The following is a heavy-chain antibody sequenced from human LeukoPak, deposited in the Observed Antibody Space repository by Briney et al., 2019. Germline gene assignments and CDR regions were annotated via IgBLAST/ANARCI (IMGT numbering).Heavy chain of an antibody. CDR2: IYYSGST. J-gene: IGHJ4*02. Sequence: PSETLSLTCTVSGGSISSYYWSWIRQPPGKGLEWIGYIYYSGSTNYNPSLKSRVTISVDTSKNQFSLKLSSVTAADTAVYYCARPARRGSSSSSDYWGQGTLVTVSS. D-gene: IGHD6-6*01. CDR1: GGSISSYY. CDR3: ARPARRGSSSSSDY. V-gene: IGHV4-59*12.